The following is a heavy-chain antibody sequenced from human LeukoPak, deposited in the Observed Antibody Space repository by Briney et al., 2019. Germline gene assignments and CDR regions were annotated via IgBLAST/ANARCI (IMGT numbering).Heavy chain of an antibody. Sequence: ASVKVSCKASGYTFTNYGISWVRQAPGQGLEWMGWISAYNGNTNYAQKLQGRVTMTTDTSTSTAYMELRSLRSDDTAVYYCARDGDWNYVSWFDPWGQGTLVTVSS. J-gene: IGHJ5*02. CDR1: GYTFTNYG. CDR3: ARDGDWNYVSWFDP. CDR2: ISAYNGNT. V-gene: IGHV1-18*01. D-gene: IGHD1-7*01.